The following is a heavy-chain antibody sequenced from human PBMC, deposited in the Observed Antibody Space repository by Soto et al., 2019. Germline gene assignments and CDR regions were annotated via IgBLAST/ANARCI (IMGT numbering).Heavy chain of an antibody. J-gene: IGHJ5*02. CDR2: MNPNSGNT. CDR3: AREWTRSGGRKNWFDP. D-gene: IGHD2-15*01. V-gene: IGHV1-8*01. Sequence: GASVKVSCKASGYTFTSYDINWVRQATGQGLEWMGWMNPNSGNTGYAQKFQGRVTMTRNTSISTAYMELSSLRSEDTAVYYCAREWTRSGGRKNWFDPWGQGTLVTVS. CDR1: GYTFTSYD.